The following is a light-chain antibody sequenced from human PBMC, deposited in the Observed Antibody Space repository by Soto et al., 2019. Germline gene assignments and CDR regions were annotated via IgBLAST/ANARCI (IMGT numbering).Light chain of an antibody. V-gene: IGKV1-39*01. Sequence: DIQMTQSLSSLSASVGDRVTITCRASQTITNYLNWYQQQSGKAPKLLIYATDTLQSGVPSRFSGSGSGTDYTLTISSLQPEDFATYYCQQSYNTPQTFGQGTKVDIK. J-gene: IGKJ1*01. CDR3: QQSYNTPQT. CDR1: QTITNY. CDR2: ATD.